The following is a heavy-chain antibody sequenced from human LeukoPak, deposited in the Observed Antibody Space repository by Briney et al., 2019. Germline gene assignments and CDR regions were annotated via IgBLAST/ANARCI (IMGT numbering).Heavy chain of an antibody. CDR3: AHLVLSTYSSASNYDFDY. V-gene: IGHV2-5*02. Sequence: SGPTLVNPTQTLTLTCTFSGFSLSTSGAGVGWIRQPPGKALEWLAFIYWDDDKRYSPSLKSRLTITKDTSKNQVVLTMTNMDSVDTATYYCAHLVLSTYSSASNYDFDYWGQGTLVTVPS. J-gene: IGHJ4*02. CDR2: IYWDDDK. CDR1: GFSLSTSGAG. D-gene: IGHD6-19*01.